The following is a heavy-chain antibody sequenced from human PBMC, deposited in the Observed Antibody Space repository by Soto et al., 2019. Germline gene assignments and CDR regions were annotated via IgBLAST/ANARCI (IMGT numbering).Heavy chain of an antibody. D-gene: IGHD6-13*01. CDR1: GGTFSSYT. V-gene: IGHV1-69*02. J-gene: IGHJ6*03. Sequence: SVKVSCKASGGTFSSYTISWVRQAPGQGLEWMGRIIPILGIANYAQKFQGRVTITADKSTSTAYMELSSLRSEDTAVYYCARGYSSSTYYYYYMDVWGKGTTVTVSS. CDR3: ARGYSSSTYYYYYMDV. CDR2: IIPILGIA.